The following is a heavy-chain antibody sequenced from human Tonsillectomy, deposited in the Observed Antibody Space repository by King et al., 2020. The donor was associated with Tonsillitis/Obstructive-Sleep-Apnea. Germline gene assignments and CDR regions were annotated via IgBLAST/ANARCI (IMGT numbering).Heavy chain of an antibody. CDR3: ARIGCSSTSCHDYYYYYYMDV. D-gene: IGHD2-2*01. Sequence: QLVQSGAEVKKPGESLKISCKGSGYIFTTYWIGWVRQMPGKGLEWMGIIYPGDSDTRYSPSFQGQVTISVDKSITTAYLQWSSLKASDTAMYYCARIGCSSTSCHDYYYYYYMDVWGKGTTVTVSS. J-gene: IGHJ6*03. CDR1: GYIFTTYW. V-gene: IGHV5-51*01. CDR2: IYPGDSDT.